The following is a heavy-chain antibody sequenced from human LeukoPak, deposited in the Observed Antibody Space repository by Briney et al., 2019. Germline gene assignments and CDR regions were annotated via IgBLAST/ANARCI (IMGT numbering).Heavy chain of an antibody. J-gene: IGHJ4*02. CDR1: GFTFSSYA. CDR3: ARDAGYYDSSGYLPHD. D-gene: IGHD3-22*01. CDR2: ISYDGSNK. V-gene: IGHV3-30-3*01. Sequence: GGSLRLSCAASGFTFSSYAMHWVRQAPGKGLEWVAVISYDGSNKYYADSVKGRFTISRDNSKNRLYLQMNSLRAEDTAVYYCARDAGYYDSSGYLPHDWGQGTLVTVSS.